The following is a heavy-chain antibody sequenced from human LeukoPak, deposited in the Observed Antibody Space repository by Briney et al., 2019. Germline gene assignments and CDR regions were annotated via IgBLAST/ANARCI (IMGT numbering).Heavy chain of an antibody. CDR2: IYDSGST. J-gene: IGHJ5*02. CDR3: AREEGYCSGGSCYSLNWFDP. Sequence: SETLSLTCTVSGGSIGSHYWSWIRQPPGKGLEWIGYIYDSGSTNYNPSLKSRVTISVDTSKNQFSLKLSSVTAADTAVYYCAREEGYCSGGSCYSLNWFDPWGQGTLVTVSS. CDR1: GGSIGSHY. V-gene: IGHV4-59*11. D-gene: IGHD2-15*01.